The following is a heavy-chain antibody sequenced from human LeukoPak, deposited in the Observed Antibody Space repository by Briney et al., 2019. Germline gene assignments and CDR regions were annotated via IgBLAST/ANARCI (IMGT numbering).Heavy chain of an antibody. CDR2: VYYSGNT. CDR1: GVSITSYY. D-gene: IGHD4-17*01. CDR3: AKLWDDFGDSSAWSDP. J-gene: IGHJ5*02. V-gene: IGHV4-59*08. Sequence: PSETLSLTCSVSGVSITSYYWTWIRQPPGKGLEWIGYVYYSGNTFYNPSLKSRVSMSVNTSKNHFSLDLWSVTAADTAVYYCAKLWDDFGDSSAWSDPWGQGTLVTVSS.